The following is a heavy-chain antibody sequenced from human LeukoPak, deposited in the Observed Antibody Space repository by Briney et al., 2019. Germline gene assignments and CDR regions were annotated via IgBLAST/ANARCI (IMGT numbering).Heavy chain of an antibody. V-gene: IGHV3-23*01. CDR2: ISGSGGST. D-gene: IGHD2-15*01. Sequence: TGGSLRLSCAASGFTFSSYAMSWVRQAPGKGLEWVSAISGSGGSTYYADSVKGRFTISRDNSKNTLYLQMNSLRAEDTAVYYCTKNRCSGGSCYFAGYYYYYMDVWGKGTTVTVSS. CDR3: TKNRCSGGSCYFAGYYYYYMDV. J-gene: IGHJ6*03. CDR1: GFTFSSYA.